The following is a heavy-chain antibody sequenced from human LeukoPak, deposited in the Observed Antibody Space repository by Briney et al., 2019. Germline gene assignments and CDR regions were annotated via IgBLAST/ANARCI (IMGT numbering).Heavy chain of an antibody. J-gene: IGHJ6*03. CDR1: GFTFISYG. Sequence: GGSLRLSCAASGFTFISYGMHWVRQAPGKGLEWVAFIRYDGSNKYYADSVKGRFTISRDNSKNTLYLQMKSLRAEDTAVYYCARGGGYEAQYYYYYLDVWGKGTTVTISS. CDR2: IRYDGSNK. D-gene: IGHD5-12*01. CDR3: ARGGGYEAQYYYYYLDV. V-gene: IGHV3-30*02.